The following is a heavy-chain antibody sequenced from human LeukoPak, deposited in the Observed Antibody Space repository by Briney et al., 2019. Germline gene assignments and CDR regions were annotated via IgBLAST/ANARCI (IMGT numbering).Heavy chain of an antibody. CDR1: GGSFSGYY. D-gene: IGHD3-22*01. CDR3: ARVVRYDSKKDY. J-gene: IGHJ4*02. CDR2: INHSRST. V-gene: IGHV4-34*01. Sequence: SETLSLTCAVYGGSFSGYYWSWIRQPPGQGLELIRKINHSRSTNSNPSLKTRVTISVDTSKNQFSLKLSSVTAADTAVYYCARVVRYDSKKDYWGQGTLVTVSS.